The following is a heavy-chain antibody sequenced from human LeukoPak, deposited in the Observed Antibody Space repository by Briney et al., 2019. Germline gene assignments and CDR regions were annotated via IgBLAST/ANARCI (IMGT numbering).Heavy chain of an antibody. CDR3: ARDSFDYGDYYDY. CDR2: IFSSGST. D-gene: IGHD4-17*01. CDR1: GGSISSSSYY. V-gene: IGHV4-61*02. J-gene: IGHJ4*02. Sequence: SETLSLTCTVSGGSISSSSYYWGWIRQPAGKGLEWIGRIFSSGSTNYNPSLKSRVSMSVDTSKNQFFLKVSSVTAADTAVYYCARDSFDYGDYYDYWGQGTLVTVSS.